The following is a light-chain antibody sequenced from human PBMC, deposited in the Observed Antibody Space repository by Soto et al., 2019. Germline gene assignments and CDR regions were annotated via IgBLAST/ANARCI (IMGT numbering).Light chain of an antibody. J-gene: IGKJ5*01. Sequence: EVVLTQSPGILSLSPGERATLSCRASQSVSSNLAWYQQKPGQAPRLPIYGASTRATGIPARFSGSGSGTEFTLTISSLQSEDFAVYYCQQYNNWPPITFGQGTRLAI. CDR1: QSVSSN. V-gene: IGKV3-15*01. CDR3: QQYNNWPPIT. CDR2: GAS.